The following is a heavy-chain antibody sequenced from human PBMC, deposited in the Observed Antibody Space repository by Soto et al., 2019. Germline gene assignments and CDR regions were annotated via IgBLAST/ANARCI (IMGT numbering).Heavy chain of an antibody. CDR1: GYSFTSYW. V-gene: IGHV5-51*01. CDR3: ATGGRMLTLGAAIVHDDFDI. J-gene: IGHJ3*02. Sequence: PGESLKISCKGSGYSFTSYWIGWVRQMPGKGLEWMGIIYPGDSDTRYSPSFQGQVTISADKSISTAYLQWSSLKASDTATYYCATGGRMLTLGAAIVHDDFDIWGQGTMVT. D-gene: IGHD3-16*02. CDR2: IYPGDSDT.